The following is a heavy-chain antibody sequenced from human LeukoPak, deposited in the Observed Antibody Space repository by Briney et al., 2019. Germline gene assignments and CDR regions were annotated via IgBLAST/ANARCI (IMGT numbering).Heavy chain of an antibody. CDR3: AKPRDIDSWAFDV. V-gene: IGHV3-74*01. Sequence: GGSLRLSCAGSGFTFSSYWMHWVRQVPGKGLVWVSRINIDGRSTSYADSVKGRFTISRDNSKNTLNLQMNSLRTEDTAVFYCAKPRDIDSWAFDVWGQGTMVTVSS. CDR1: GFTFSSYW. J-gene: IGHJ3*01. D-gene: IGHD2-15*01. CDR2: INIDGRST.